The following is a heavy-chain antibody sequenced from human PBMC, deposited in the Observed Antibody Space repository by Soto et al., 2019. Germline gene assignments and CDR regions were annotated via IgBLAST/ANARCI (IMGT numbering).Heavy chain of an antibody. J-gene: IGHJ4*02. CDR3: ARDDGEGNSDYDPDYFDS. Sequence: ESGGGVVQPGRSLRLSCAASGFTFSRHAIHWVRQAPGKGLEWVAVISYDGSNKYYADSVKGRFTIPRDDSKKTLYLQMNSLRAEDTGVYYCARDDGEGNSDYDPDYFDSWGQGALVAVSS. CDR2: ISYDGSNK. CDR1: GFTFSRHA. V-gene: IGHV3-30*04. D-gene: IGHD5-12*01.